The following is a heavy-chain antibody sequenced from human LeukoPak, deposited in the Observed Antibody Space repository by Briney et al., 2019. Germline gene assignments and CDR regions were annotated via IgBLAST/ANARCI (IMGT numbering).Heavy chain of an antibody. Sequence: GRSLRLSCAASGFTFVDYAMHWVRQALGKGLEWVSGISWNSGSIGYADSVKGRFTISRDNAKNSLYLQMNSLRAEDMALYYCAKATGPNYYDSSPYYFDYWGQGTLVTVSS. CDR1: GFTFVDYA. D-gene: IGHD3-22*01. V-gene: IGHV3-9*03. CDR2: ISWNSGSI. CDR3: AKATGPNYYDSSPYYFDY. J-gene: IGHJ4*02.